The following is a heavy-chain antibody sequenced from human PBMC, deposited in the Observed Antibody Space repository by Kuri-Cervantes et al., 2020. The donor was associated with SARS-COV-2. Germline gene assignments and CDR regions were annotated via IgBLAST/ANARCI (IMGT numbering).Heavy chain of an antibody. J-gene: IGHJ4*02. CDR1: GFTFSSYW. Sequence: GGSLRLSCAASGFTFSSYWMSWVRQAPGKGLEWVANIKQDGSEKYYVDSVKGRLTISRDNAKNSLYLQMNSLRAEDTAVYYCARTDFWSGYYVDYWGQGTLVTVSS. CDR3: ARTDFWSGYYVDY. CDR2: IKQDGSEK. V-gene: IGHV3-7*01. D-gene: IGHD3-3*01.